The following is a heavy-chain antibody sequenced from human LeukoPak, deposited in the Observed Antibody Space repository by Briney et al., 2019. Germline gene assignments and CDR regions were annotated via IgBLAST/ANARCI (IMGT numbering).Heavy chain of an antibody. CDR3: ATMDAIAVAGTPDYYYYYGMDV. V-gene: IGHV1-69*04. CDR2: IIPILGIA. Sequence: ASVKVSCKASGGTFSSYAISWVRQAPGQGLEWMGRIIPILGIANYAQKFQGRVTITADKSTSTAYMELSSLRSEDTAVYYCATMDAIAVAGTPDYYYYYGMDVWGQGTTITVSS. CDR1: GGTFSSYA. D-gene: IGHD6-19*01. J-gene: IGHJ6*02.